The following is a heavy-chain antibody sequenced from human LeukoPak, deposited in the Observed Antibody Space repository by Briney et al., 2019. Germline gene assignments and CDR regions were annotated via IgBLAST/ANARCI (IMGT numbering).Heavy chain of an antibody. CDR2: INHSGST. J-gene: IGHJ6*03. CDR1: GVSFSGYY. V-gene: IGHV4-34*01. CDR3: ARRCMLYRPPYYYYYMDV. D-gene: IGHD2-8*01. Sequence: SETLSLTCAVYGVSFSGYYWSWIRQPPGKGLEWIGEINHSGSTNYNPSLKSRVTISVDTSKNQFSLKLSSVTAADTAVYYCARRCMLYRPPYYYYYMDVWGKGTTVTVSS.